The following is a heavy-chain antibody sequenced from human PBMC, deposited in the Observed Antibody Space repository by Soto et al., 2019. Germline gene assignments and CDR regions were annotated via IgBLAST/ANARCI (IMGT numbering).Heavy chain of an antibody. CDR3: ARDLAVRDIHDP. CDR2: IWYDGSNK. D-gene: IGHD2-15*01. V-gene: IGHV3-33*01. Sequence: QVQLVESGGGVVQPGRSLRLSCAASGFTFSSYGMHWVRQAPGKGLEWVAVIWYDGSNKYYADSVKGRFTISRDNSKNPLYLQMNSLRAEDTAVYYCARDLAVRDIHDPWGQGTLVTVSS. J-gene: IGHJ5*02. CDR1: GFTFSSYG.